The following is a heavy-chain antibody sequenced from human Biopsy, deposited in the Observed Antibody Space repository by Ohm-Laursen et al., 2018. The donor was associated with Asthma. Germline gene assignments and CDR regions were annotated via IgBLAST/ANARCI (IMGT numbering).Heavy chain of an antibody. Sequence: GASVKVSCRISGYSLTDLSMHWVRQAPGQGLEWMGGHDHEKGGTVNARRFQGRVTMTEDTSTDTAYMELSSLSSDDTAVYYCASDFPKDYVRYNFQFWGQGTAVTVSS. D-gene: IGHD2/OR15-2a*01. J-gene: IGHJ6*02. CDR2: HDHEKGGT. CDR1: GYSLTDLS. V-gene: IGHV1-24*01. CDR3: ASDFPKDYVRYNFQF.